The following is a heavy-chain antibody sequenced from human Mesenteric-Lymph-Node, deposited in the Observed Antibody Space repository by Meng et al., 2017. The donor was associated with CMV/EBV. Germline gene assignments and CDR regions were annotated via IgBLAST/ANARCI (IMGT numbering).Heavy chain of an antibody. D-gene: IGHD2/OR15-2a*01. J-gene: IGHJ4*02. CDR2: IYSGRNK. V-gene: IGHV3-53*01. CDR3: ARGSLPGNPFDY. CDR1: GFTVSRKC. Sequence: SCAASGFTVSRKCMSWVRQGPGKGLKLDSVIYSGRNKNYADSVKDRFTISRDNSKNTLYLQMNSLRAEDTAVYYCARGSLPGNPFDYWGQGTLVTVSS.